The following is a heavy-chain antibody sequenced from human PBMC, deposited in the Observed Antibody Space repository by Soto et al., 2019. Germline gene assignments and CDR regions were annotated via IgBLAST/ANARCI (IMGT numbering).Heavy chain of an antibody. D-gene: IGHD3-3*02. Sequence: SETLSLTCAVSGDHFSSGSYSAWIRQPPGKGLEWIGSIYHNGNTYYHPSRKSRVTISLDTSKNQFSLRLTSVTAANTTMYYCARVKLACCGSFHYWGQGTLVTVSS. J-gene: IGHJ4*02. CDR3: ARVKLACCGSFHY. CDR2: IYHNGNT. V-gene: IGHV4-38-2*01. CDR1: GDHFSSGSY.